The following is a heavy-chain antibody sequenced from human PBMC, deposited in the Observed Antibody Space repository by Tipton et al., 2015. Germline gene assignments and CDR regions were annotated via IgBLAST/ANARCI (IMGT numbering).Heavy chain of an antibody. V-gene: IGHV4-59*01. D-gene: IGHD4-23*01. CDR2: IYYSGST. Sequence: TLSLTCTVSCGSISRYYWSWIRQPPGKGLEWIGYIYYSGSTNYNPSLKSRVAVLLDTSKIQFSLSLTSATAADTAVYYCARARGRHGGLFDSWGQGTLVTVSS. CDR3: ARARGRHGGLFDS. J-gene: IGHJ4*02. CDR1: CGSISRYY.